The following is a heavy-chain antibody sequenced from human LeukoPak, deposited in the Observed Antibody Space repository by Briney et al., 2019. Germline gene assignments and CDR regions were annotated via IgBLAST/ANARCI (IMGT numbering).Heavy chain of an antibody. CDR2: INPNSGGT. Sequence: ASVKVSCKAFGYTFTGYYVHWVRQAPGQGLEWMGWINPNSGGTNYAQKFQGRVTMTRDTSISTAYMELSRLRSDDTAVYYCARDRRVVLGHSGRVLFDYWGQGTLVTVSS. D-gene: IGHD2-2*01. CDR1: GYTFTGYY. CDR3: ARDRRVVLGHSGRVLFDY. J-gene: IGHJ4*02. V-gene: IGHV1-2*02.